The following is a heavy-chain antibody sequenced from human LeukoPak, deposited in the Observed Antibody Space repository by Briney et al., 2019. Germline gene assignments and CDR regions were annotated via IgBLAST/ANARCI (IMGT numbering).Heavy chain of an antibody. D-gene: IGHD3-10*01. CDR3: ARGTTMVRGAYYYYMDV. Sequence: PSETLSLTCTVSGGSISSGSYYWSWIRQPAGKGLEWLGRIYTSGSTNYNPSLKSRVPISVATSKTQCAWELSALTAADTAVYYCARGTTMVRGAYYYYMDVWGKGTTVTVSS. J-gene: IGHJ6*03. V-gene: IGHV4-61*02. CDR1: GGSISSGSYY. CDR2: IYTSGST.